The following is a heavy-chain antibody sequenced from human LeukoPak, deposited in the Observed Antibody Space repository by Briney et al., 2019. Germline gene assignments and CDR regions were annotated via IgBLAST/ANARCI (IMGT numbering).Heavy chain of an antibody. D-gene: IGHD2-2*01. CDR2: ISWDGGST. CDR1: GFTFDDYT. CDR3: ARDFRYCSSTSCYSYYFDY. J-gene: IGHJ4*02. V-gene: IGHV3-43*01. Sequence: GGSLRLSCAASGFTFDDYTMHWVRQAPGKGLEWVSLISWDGGSTYYADSVKGRFTISRDNSKNTLYLQMNSLRAEDTAVYYCARDFRYCSSTSCYSYYFDYWGQGTLVTVSS.